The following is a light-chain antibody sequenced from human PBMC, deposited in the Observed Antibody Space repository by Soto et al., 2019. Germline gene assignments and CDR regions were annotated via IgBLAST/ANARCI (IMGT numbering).Light chain of an antibody. J-gene: IGKJ1*01. V-gene: IGKV3-15*01. CDR1: QSISDT. CDR3: QQYNNWSWP. Sequence: EIVMTQSPATLSVSPGGRATLSCRASQSISDTLAWYQQTPGQAPRLLIHGASTSATGFPARFSGSGSGTDFSLTISSLQSEDFAVYYCQQYNNWSWPFGQGTKV. CDR2: GAS.